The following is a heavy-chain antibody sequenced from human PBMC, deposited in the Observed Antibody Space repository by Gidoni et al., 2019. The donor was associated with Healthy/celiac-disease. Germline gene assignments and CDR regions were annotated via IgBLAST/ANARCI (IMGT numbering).Heavy chain of an antibody. CDR1: GFTFGDYA. CDR2: IRRKAYGGTT. J-gene: IGHJ4*02. CDR3: TRVRVHCSSTSCYWYYFDY. Sequence: EVQLVESGGGLVKPGRSLRLSCTASGFTFGDYAMSWFRQAPGKGLEWVGFIRRKAYGGTTEYAASVKGRFTISRDDSKSIAYLQMNSLKTEDTAVYYCTRVRVHCSSTSCYWYYFDYWGQGTLVTVSS. D-gene: IGHD2-2*01. V-gene: IGHV3-49*05.